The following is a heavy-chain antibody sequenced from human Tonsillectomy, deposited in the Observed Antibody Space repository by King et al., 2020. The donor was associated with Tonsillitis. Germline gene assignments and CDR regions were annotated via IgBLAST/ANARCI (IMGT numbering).Heavy chain of an antibody. CDR3: ARDGGCSNINCYMYFQH. CDR1: GFTFSDYA. V-gene: IGHV3-30-3*01. J-gene: IGHJ1*01. CDR2: IAYDGSNK. D-gene: IGHD2-2*02. Sequence: VQLVESGGGVVQPGRSLRLSCAASGFTFSDYAMHWVRQASGKGLEWVAIIAYDGSNKNYADSVKGRFTISRDNSKNTLYLQMNSLRAEDTAVYYCARDGGCSNINCYMYFQHWGQGTLVTVSS.